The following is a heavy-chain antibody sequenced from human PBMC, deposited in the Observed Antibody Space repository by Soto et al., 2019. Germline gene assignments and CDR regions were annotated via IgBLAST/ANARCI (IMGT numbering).Heavy chain of an antibody. D-gene: IGHD4-17*01. V-gene: IGHV3-33*01. CDR2: IWYDGSNK. J-gene: IGHJ5*02. CDR3: ARDSSTVTTFDNWFDP. Sequence: QVQLGESGGGVVQPGRSLRLSCAASGFTFSSYGMHWVRQAPGKGLEWVAVIWYDGSNKYYADSVKGRFTISRDNSKSTLYLQMNSLRAEDTAVYYCARDSSTVTTFDNWFDPWGQGTLVNVSS. CDR1: GFTFSSYG.